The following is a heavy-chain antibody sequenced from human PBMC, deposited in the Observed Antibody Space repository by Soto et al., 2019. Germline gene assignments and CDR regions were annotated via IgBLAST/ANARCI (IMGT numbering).Heavy chain of an antibody. J-gene: IGHJ4*02. Sequence: GESLKISCKTSGYGLTSYWIGWVRQMPGKGLEWVGIIYPGDSDARYSPSFKGQVTMSVDRSSKTAYLQWNSLKASDTAMYYCARQWDYNVLTGYSYCFDYWGQGTQVTVSS. CDR2: IYPGDSDA. CDR3: ARQWDYNVLTGYSYCFDY. CDR1: GYGLTSYW. D-gene: IGHD3-9*01. V-gene: IGHV5-51*01.